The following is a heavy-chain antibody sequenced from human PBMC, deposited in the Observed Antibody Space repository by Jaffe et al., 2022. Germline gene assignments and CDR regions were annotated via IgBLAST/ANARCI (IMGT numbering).Heavy chain of an antibody. CDR2: INPSGGST. CDR3: ARDSGDMVRGALDAFDI. J-gene: IGHJ3*02. Sequence: QVQLVQSGAEVKKPGASVKVSCKASGYTFTSYYMHWVRQAPGQGLEWMGIINPSGGSTSYAQKFQGRVTMTRDTSTSTVYMELSSLRSEDTAVYYCARDSGDMVRGALDAFDIWGQGTMVTVSS. V-gene: IGHV1-46*01. CDR1: GYTFTSYY. D-gene: IGHD3-10*01.